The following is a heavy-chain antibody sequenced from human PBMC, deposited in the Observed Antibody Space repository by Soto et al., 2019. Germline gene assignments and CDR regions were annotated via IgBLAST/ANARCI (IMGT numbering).Heavy chain of an antibody. D-gene: IGHD3-16*01. CDR1: GFAFSRYA. CDR3: AKDTRMPGFAGYYYYGMDV. J-gene: IGHJ6*02. Sequence: GGSLRLSCAASGFAFSRYAMHWVRQAPGKDLEWVAVMSYDGSNIYYADSVRGRMTISRDNSKNTLYLQVDSLRSEDTAVYYCAKDTRMPGFAGYYYYGMDVWGQGTTVTVSS. V-gene: IGHV3-30-3*01. CDR2: MSYDGSNI.